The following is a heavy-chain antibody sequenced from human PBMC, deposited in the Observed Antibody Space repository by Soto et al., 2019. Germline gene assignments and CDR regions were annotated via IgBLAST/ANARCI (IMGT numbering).Heavy chain of an antibody. CDR3: AKDFMGAWNAFDI. Sequence: LRLSCAASGFTFSSYAMSWVRQAPGKGLEWVSAISGSGGDTYYADSVKGRFTISRDSSKNTLYLQMNSLRAEDTAIYYCAKDFMGAWNAFDIWGQGTMVTVSS. D-gene: IGHD1-26*01. V-gene: IGHV3-23*01. J-gene: IGHJ3*02. CDR2: ISGSGGDT. CDR1: GFTFSSYA.